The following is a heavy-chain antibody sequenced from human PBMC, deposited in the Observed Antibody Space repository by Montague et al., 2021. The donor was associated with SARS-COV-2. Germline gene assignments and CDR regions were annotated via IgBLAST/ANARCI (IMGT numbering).Heavy chain of an antibody. CDR1: GGSISSSGYY. CDR2: IYYSGST. Sequence: SETLSLTCTVSGGSISSSGYYWGWIRQPPGKGLEWIGCIYYSGSTYYNPSLKSRVTISVDTSQNQFSLKLSSVTAADTAVYYCARHRISICWCCLFDYWGQGTLVTVSS. J-gene: IGHJ4*02. CDR3: ARHRISICWCCLFDY. D-gene: IGHD3-3*01. V-gene: IGHV4-39*01.